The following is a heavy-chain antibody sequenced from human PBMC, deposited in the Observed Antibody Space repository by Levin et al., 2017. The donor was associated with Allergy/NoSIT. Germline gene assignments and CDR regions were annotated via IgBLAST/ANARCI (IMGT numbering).Heavy chain of an antibody. CDR3: ARHTHHSYGQGFDS. V-gene: IGHV4-39*01. CDR1: GGSVRNSLYY. Sequence: SQTLSLTCTASGGSVRNSLYYWAWIRQPPGKGLEWLGTIYYSETTYFNPSLESRITISVDTSKNQFSLKGTSVTAADTAVYFRARHTHHSYGQGFDSWGQGTLVTVSS. J-gene: IGHJ4*02. D-gene: IGHD5-18*01. CDR2: IYYSETT.